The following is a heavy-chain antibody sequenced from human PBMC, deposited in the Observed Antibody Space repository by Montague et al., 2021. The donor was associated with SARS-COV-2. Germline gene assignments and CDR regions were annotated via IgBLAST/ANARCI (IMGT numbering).Heavy chain of an antibody. CDR1: GGSISRSSYY. D-gene: IGHD3-10*01. J-gene: IGHJ4*02. CDR3: AQSLVRGAPFDY. Sequence: SETLSLTCTVSGGSISRSSYYWGWIRQPPGKGLEWIGSMYYSGSTYYNASLKSRVTISVDTSENQFSLKLNSVTAADAAVYYCAQSLVRGAPFDYWGQGTLVTVSS. CDR2: MYYSGST. V-gene: IGHV4-39*07.